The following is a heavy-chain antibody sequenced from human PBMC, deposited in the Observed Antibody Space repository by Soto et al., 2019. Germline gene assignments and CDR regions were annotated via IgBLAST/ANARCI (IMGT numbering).Heavy chain of an antibody. V-gene: IGHV3-21*01. J-gene: IGHJ4*02. Sequence: PRGSLRLSCAASGFTFSSYSMNWVRQAPGKGLEWVSSISSSSSYIYYADSVKGRFTISRDNAKNSLYLQMNSLRAEDTAVYYCARDLAAYDIFDVAFDYWGQGTLVTAPQ. CDR1: GFTFSSYS. CDR2: ISSSSSYI. CDR3: ARDLAAYDIFDVAFDY. D-gene: IGHD3-9*01.